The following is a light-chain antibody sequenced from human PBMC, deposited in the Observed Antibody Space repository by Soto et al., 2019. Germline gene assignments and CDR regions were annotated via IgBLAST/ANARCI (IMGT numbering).Light chain of an antibody. J-gene: IGLJ3*02. CDR2: GNS. CDR1: SSNIGAGYD. V-gene: IGLV1-40*01. CDR3: QSYDSSLSGFWV. Sequence: QSVLTQPPSVSGAPGQRVTISCTGSSSNIGAGYDVHWYQQLPGTAPKLLIYGNSNRPSGVPDPFSGSKSGTSASLAITGLQAEDEADYYCQSYDSSLSGFWVFGGGTKLTVL.